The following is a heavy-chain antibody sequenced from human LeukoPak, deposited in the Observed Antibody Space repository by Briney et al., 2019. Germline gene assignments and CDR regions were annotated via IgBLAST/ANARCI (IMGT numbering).Heavy chain of an antibody. CDR2: VSYGGSNK. Sequence: GRSLRLSCAASGFTFSSYAMHWVRQAAGKGLEWVAVVSYGGSNKYYADSVKGRFTISRDNSKNTLYLQMNSLRAEDAAVYYCARGSWRLVRGAASFESWGQGTLVTVSS. J-gene: IGHJ4*02. CDR3: ARGSWRLVRGAASFES. V-gene: IGHV3-30-3*01. CDR1: GFTFSSYA. D-gene: IGHD3-10*01.